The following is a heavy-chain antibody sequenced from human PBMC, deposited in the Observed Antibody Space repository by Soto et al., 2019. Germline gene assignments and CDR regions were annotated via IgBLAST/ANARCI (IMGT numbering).Heavy chain of an antibody. CDR1: GFTFSKHG. CDR3: AKAHGYSSGWRADS. V-gene: IGHV3-30*18. CDR2: ISYDGSSQ. D-gene: IGHD6-19*01. J-gene: IGHJ4*02. Sequence: QVQLVESGGGVVQSGRSLRLSCAASGFTFSKHGIHWVRQAPGKGLEWVAVISYDGSSQYYADSVKGRFTISRDNSKNTVYLQMTTLRREDAAVYYCAKAHGYSSGWRADSWGQGTRVTVSA.